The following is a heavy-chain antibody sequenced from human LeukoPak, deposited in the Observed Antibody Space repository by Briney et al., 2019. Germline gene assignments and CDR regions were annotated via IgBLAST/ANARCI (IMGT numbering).Heavy chain of an antibody. V-gene: IGHV4-4*07. CDR3: AREEYYDYVWGSYRSTDAFDI. CDR2: IYTSGST. J-gene: IGHJ3*02. D-gene: IGHD3-16*02. Sequence: SETLSLTCTVSGGSISSYYWSWIRQPAGKGLEWIGRIYTSGSTNYNPSLKSRVTISVDTSKNQFSLRLSSVTAADTAVYYCAREEYYDYVWGSYRSTDAFDIWGQGTMVTVSS. CDR1: GGSISSYY.